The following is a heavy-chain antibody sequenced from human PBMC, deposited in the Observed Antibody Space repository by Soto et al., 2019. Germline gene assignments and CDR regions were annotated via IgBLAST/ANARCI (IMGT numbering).Heavy chain of an antibody. CDR3: ARQTHSWDYTFFFFDY. D-gene: IGHD4-4*01. CDR1: GGSTSSSSYY. V-gene: IGHV4-39*01. CDR2: IYYSGST. J-gene: IGHJ4*02. Sequence: QLQLQESGPGLVKPSETLSLTCTVSGGSTSSSSYYWGWIRQPPGKGLEWIGSIYYSGSTYYNPSLKSRVTISVDTSKNQFSLKLSSVTAADTAVYYCARQTHSWDYTFFFFDYWGQGTLVTVSS.